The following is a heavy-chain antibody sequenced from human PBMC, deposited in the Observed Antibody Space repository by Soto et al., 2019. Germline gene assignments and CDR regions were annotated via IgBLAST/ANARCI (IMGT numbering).Heavy chain of an antibody. CDR1: GFSLTTSGVG. CDR3: AHRVLRTVFGLVTTTAIYFDF. CDR2: IYWDDDK. V-gene: IGHV2-5*02. Sequence: QITLKESGPTVVKPTETLTLTCTFSGFSLTTSGVGVGWFRQSPGKAPEWLALIYWDDDKRYSTSLNSRLIINKDTSKNQVVLTMANVDPADTATYYCAHRVLRTVFGLVTTTAIYFDFWGPGTPVVVSS. J-gene: IGHJ4*02. D-gene: IGHD3-3*01.